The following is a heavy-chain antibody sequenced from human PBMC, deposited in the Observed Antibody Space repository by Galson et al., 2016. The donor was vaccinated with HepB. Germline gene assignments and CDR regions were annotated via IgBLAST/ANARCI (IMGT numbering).Heavy chain of an antibody. CDR3: AKDMDIAAAGYYFDY. Sequence: SLRLSCAASGFTLSSYGMHWVRQAPGKGLEWVAVISYDGRDKYHADSVEGRFTISRDNSKNTLYLQMNSLRAEDTAVYYCAKDMDIAAAGYYFDYWGQGTLVTVSS. V-gene: IGHV3-30*18. CDR2: ISYDGRDK. CDR1: GFTLSSYG. D-gene: IGHD6-13*01. J-gene: IGHJ4*02.